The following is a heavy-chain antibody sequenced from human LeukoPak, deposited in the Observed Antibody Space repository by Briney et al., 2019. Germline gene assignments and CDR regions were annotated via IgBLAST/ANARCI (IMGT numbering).Heavy chain of an antibody. V-gene: IGHV3-23*01. CDR1: GLNLGSYS. CDR3: ARKAASGNYPLDY. J-gene: IGHJ4*02. Sequence: GGSLRLSCAASGLNLGSYSMTWVRQAPGKGLEWVSDIRADSATTFYPDSLKGRFTISRHNDKHTVFLQMSSLRAEDTALYYFARKAASGNYPLDYWGQETLVTVSS. CDR2: IRADSATT. D-gene: IGHD3-10*01.